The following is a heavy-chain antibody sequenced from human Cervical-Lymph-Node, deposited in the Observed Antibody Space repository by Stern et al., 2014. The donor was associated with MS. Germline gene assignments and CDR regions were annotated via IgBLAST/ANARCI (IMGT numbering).Heavy chain of an antibody. V-gene: IGHV1-58*01. D-gene: IGHD3-22*01. CDR2: IVVGSGNT. CDR1: GFTFTSSA. CDR3: AAVPDYYDSSGADAFDI. J-gene: IGHJ3*02. Sequence: QMQLVQYGPEVKKPGTSVKVSCKASGFTFTSSAVQWVRQARGQRLEWIGWIVVGSGNTSYAQKFQERVTITRDMSTSTAYMELSSLRSEDTAVYYCAAVPDYYDSSGADAFDIWGQGTMVTVSS.